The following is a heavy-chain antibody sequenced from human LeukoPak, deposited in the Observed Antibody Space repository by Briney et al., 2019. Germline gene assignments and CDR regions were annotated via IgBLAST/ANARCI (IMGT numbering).Heavy chain of an antibody. V-gene: IGHV3-30*03. CDR3: ARAGVLRYFDWLPKGWFDP. CDR2: ISYDGSNK. Sequence: PGGSLRLSCAASGFTFSSYGMHWVRQAPGKGLEWVAVISYDGSNKYYADSVKGRFTISRDNSKNTLYLQMNSLRAEDTAVYYCARAGVLRYFDWLPKGWFDPWGQGTLVTVSS. D-gene: IGHD3-9*01. J-gene: IGHJ5*02. CDR1: GFTFSSYG.